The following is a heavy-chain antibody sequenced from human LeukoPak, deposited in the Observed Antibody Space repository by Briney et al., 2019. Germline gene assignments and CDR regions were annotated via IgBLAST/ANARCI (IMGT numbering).Heavy chain of an antibody. Sequence: PGGSLRLSRAASGFTFSSYWMSWVRQAPGKGLEWVANIKQDGSEKYYVDSLKGRFTISRDSAKNSLYLQMNSLRAEDTAVYYCAREGWFGELLSHPFDYWGQGTLVTVSS. D-gene: IGHD3-10*01. J-gene: IGHJ4*02. V-gene: IGHV3-7*01. CDR2: IKQDGSEK. CDR3: AREGWFGELLSHPFDY. CDR1: GFTFSSYW.